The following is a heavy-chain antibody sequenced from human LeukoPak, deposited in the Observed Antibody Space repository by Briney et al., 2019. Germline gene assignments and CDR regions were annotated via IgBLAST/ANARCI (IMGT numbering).Heavy chain of an antibody. Sequence: SGGSLRLSCAASGFTFNNYAMHWVRQAPGKGLEWVAVISYDGSNKYYADSVKGRFTISRDNSKNTLYLQMNSLRAEDTAVYYCARSDNYYDSSGYYGDYWGQGTLVTVSS. CDR2: ISYDGSNK. V-gene: IGHV3-30-3*01. CDR3: ARSDNYYDSSGYYGDY. D-gene: IGHD3-22*01. CDR1: GFTFNNYA. J-gene: IGHJ4*02.